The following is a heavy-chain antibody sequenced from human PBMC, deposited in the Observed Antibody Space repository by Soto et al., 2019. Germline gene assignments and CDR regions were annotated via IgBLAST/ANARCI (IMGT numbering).Heavy chain of an antibody. CDR1: GGSISSGGYY. CDR2: IYYSGST. CDR3: AREQPRGYCTNGVCPPAGFDP. Sequence: SETLSLTFTVSGGSISSGGYYWSWIRQHPGKGLEWIGYIYYSGSTYYNPSLKSRVTISVDTSKNQFSLKLSSVTAADTAVYYCAREQPRGYCTNGVCPPAGFDPWGQGTLVTVSS. D-gene: IGHD2-8*01. V-gene: IGHV4-31*03. J-gene: IGHJ5*02.